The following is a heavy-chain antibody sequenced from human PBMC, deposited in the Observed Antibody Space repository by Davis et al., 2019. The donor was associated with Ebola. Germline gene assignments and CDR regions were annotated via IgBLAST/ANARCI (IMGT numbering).Heavy chain of an antibody. V-gene: IGHV3-33*01. CDR3: ARTNYNWNSHAFDI. CDR2: IWFEGSNK. D-gene: IGHD1-7*01. Sequence: PGGSLRLSCAASGFTFSSTVIHRVRQAQGKGLEWVAVIWFEGSNKYYADAVKGRFTISRDNSKNTLYLQMNSLRAEDTAVYYCARTNYNWNSHAFDIWDQGTMVTVSS. J-gene: IGHJ3*02. CDR1: GFTFSSTV.